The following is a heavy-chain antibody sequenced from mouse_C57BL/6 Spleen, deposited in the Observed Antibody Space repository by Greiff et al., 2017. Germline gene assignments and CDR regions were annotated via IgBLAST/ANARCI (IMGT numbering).Heavy chain of an antibody. CDR1: GFNIKDYY. V-gene: IGHV14-2*01. J-gene: IGHJ2*01. D-gene: IGHD2-1*01. CDR3: ASGVYSTPYFDY. CDR2: IDPEDGET. Sequence: EVKLVESGAELVKPGASVKLSCTASGFNIKDYYMHWVKQRTEQGLEWIGRIDPEDGETKYAPKFQGKATITADTSSNTAYLQLSSLTSEDTAVYYCASGVYSTPYFDYWGQGTTLTVAS.